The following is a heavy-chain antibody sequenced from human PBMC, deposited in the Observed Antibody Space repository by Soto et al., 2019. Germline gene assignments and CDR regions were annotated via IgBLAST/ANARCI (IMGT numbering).Heavy chain of an antibody. J-gene: IGHJ6*02. CDR2: IIPIFGTA. Sequence: QVQLVQSGAEVKKPGSSVKVSCKASGGTFSSYAISWVRQAPGQGLEWMGGIIPIFGTANYAQKFQGSVRITADKSTSTAYMELSSLRSEDTAVYYCARDDSSGSYYYYGMDVWGQGTTVTVSS. CDR1: GGTFSSYA. V-gene: IGHV1-69*06. CDR3: ARDDSSGSYYYYGMDV. D-gene: IGHD3-22*01.